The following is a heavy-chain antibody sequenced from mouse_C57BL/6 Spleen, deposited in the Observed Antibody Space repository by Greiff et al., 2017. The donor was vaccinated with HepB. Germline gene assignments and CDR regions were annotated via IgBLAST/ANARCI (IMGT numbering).Heavy chain of an antibody. V-gene: IGHV1-82*01. CDR1: GYAFSSSW. J-gene: IGHJ4*01. Sequence: QVQLQQSGPELVKPGASVKISCKASGYAFSSSWMNWVKQRPGKGLEWIGRIYPGDGDTNYNGKFKGKATLTADKSSSTAYMQLSSLTSEDSAVYFCARSGNYVRYAMDYWGQGTSVTVSS. CDR3: ARSGNYVRYAMDY. CDR2: IYPGDGDT. D-gene: IGHD2-1*01.